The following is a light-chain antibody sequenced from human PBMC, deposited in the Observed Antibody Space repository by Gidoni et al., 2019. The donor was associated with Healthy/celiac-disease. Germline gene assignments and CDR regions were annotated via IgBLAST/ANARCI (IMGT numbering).Light chain of an antibody. V-gene: IGLV2-14*01. CDR2: EVS. Sequence: HSALTHPVSVSVSPGQSITISCTGTSSDVGGYNYVSWYQQHPGKAPKLMIYEVSNRPSGVSNRFSGSKSGNTASLTISGLQAEDEADYYCSSYTSSSTDVFGTGTKVTVL. CDR3: SSYTSSSTDV. J-gene: IGLJ1*01. CDR1: SSDVGGYNY.